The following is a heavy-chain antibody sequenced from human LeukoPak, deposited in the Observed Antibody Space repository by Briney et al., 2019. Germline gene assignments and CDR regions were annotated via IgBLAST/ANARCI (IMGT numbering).Heavy chain of an antibody. V-gene: IGHV7-4-1*02. J-gene: IGHJ5*02. D-gene: IGHD3-22*01. Sequence: ASVKVSCKASGYTFTSYAMDWVRQAPGQGLEWMGWINTNAGNPTYAQGFTGRFVFSLDTSVSTAYLQISSLKAEDTAVYYCARDSREYYYDSSGYYTPNNWFDPWGQGTLVTVSS. CDR1: GYTFTSYA. CDR2: INTNAGNP. CDR3: ARDSREYYYDSSGYYTPNNWFDP.